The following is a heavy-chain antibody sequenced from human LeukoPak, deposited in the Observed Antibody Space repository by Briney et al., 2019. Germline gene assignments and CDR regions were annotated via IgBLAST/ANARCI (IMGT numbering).Heavy chain of an antibody. J-gene: IGHJ3*02. CDR3: ASLSVAGTAFDI. Sequence: KPGGSLRLYCAASGFTFSSYSMNWVRQAPGKGLEWVSSISSSSSYIYYADSVKGRFTISRDNAKNSLYLQMNSLRAEDTAVYYCASLSVAGTAFDIWGQGTMVTVSS. CDR2: ISSSSSYI. CDR1: GFTFSSYS. D-gene: IGHD6-19*01. V-gene: IGHV3-21*01.